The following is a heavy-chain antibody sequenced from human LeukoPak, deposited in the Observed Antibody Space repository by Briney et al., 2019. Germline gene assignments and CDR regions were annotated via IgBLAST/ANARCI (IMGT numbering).Heavy chain of an antibody. CDR1: GFTFSGSA. J-gene: IGHJ4*02. V-gene: IGHV3-73*01. CDR2: IRSKANSYAT. CDR3: TSGDYRAFQGIDY. D-gene: IGHD4-17*01. Sequence: GGSLKLSCAASGFTFSGSAMHWVRQASGKGLEWVGRIRSKANSYATAYAASVKGRFTISRDDSKNTAYLQMSSLKTEDTAVYYCTSGDYRAFQGIDYWGQGTLVTVSS.